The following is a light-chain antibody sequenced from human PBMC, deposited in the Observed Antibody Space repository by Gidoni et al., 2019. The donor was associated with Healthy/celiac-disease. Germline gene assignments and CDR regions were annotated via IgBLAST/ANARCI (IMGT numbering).Light chain of an antibody. CDR3: MQGTHWPLFT. CDR1: QSLVHSDGNTY. V-gene: IGKV2-30*02. J-gene: IGKJ3*01. Sequence: DVVMTQSPLSLPVTLGQPASISCRSSQSLVHSDGNTYLNWFQQRPGQSPRRLIYKVSNRDSGVPDRFSGSGSGTDFTLKISRVEAEDVGVYYCMQGTHWPLFTFSPGTKVDIK. CDR2: KVS.